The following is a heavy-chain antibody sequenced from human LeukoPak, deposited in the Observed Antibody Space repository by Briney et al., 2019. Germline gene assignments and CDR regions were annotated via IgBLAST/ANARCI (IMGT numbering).Heavy chain of an antibody. Sequence: GGSLRLSCTASGFSFSGHWMNWARQLPGKGLVWVSRISPTGSTTSYADSVKGRFTVSRDNAKNTLYLQVNNLRAEDTAVYYCARGPNSNWSGLDFWGQGTLLTVSS. D-gene: IGHD6-6*01. CDR1: GFSFSGHW. CDR3: ARGPNSNWSGLDF. J-gene: IGHJ4*02. V-gene: IGHV3-74*01. CDR2: ISPTGSTT.